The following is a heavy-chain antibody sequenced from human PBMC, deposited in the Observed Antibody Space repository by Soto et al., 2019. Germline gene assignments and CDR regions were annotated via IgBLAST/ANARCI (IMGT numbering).Heavy chain of an antibody. V-gene: IGHV1-18*01. CDR3: ARERDRSGYYYGIDG. Sequence: RASVKVSCKASGYTFTSYGISWVRQAPGQGLEWMGWISAYNGNTNYAQKLQGRVTMTTDTSTSTAYMELRSLRSDDTAVYYCARERDRSGYYYGIDGWGQGTTVTVSS. D-gene: IGHD3-22*01. J-gene: IGHJ6*02. CDR1: GYTFTSYG. CDR2: ISAYNGNT.